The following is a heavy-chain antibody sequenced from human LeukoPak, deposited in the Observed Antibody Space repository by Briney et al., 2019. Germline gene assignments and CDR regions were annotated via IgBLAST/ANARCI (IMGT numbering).Heavy chain of an antibody. CDR1: GFTFSSYS. V-gene: IGHV3-21*01. CDR2: ISSSSDYI. Sequence: GGSLRLSCAASGFTFSSYSMNWVRQAPGKGLEWVSSISSSSDYIHYAESVKGRFTISRDNAKNSLYLQMNSLRAGDTAIYYCARDRTAMVSTDYYYGMDVWGQGTTVTVSS. D-gene: IGHD5-18*01. J-gene: IGHJ6*02. CDR3: ARDRTAMVSTDYYYGMDV.